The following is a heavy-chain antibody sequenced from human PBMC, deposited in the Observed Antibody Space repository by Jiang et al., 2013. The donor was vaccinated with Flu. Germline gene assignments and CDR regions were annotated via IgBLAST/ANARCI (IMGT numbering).Heavy chain of an antibody. V-gene: IGHV4-39*01. Sequence: TCTVSGGSIISIGYYWGWIRQPPGKGLEWIGNIYYSGNTNYNSSLKSRVTISVDTSKSQFSLKLTSVTAADTGVYYCARQGIVAVGNHDAFDIWGQGTMVTVSS. D-gene: IGHD3-22*01. CDR3: ARQGIVAVGNHDAFDI. J-gene: IGHJ3*02. CDR1: GGSIISIGYY. CDR2: IYYSGNT.